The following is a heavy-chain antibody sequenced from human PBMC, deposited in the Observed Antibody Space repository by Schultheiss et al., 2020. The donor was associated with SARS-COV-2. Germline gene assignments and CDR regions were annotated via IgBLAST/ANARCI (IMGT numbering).Heavy chain of an antibody. J-gene: IGHJ4*02. Sequence: SETLSLTCTVSGGSISSGGYYWSWIRQHPGKGLEWIGYIYYSGSTYYNPSLKSRVTISVDTSTSQFSLKLNSVTAADTAVYYCARGDYGDYVGYWGQGTLVTVSS. D-gene: IGHD4-17*01. CDR1: GGSISSGGYY. CDR3: ARGDYGDYVGY. CDR2: IYYSGST. V-gene: IGHV4-31*03.